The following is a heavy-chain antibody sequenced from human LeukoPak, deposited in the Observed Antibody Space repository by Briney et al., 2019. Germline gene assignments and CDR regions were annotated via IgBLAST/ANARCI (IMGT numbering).Heavy chain of an antibody. V-gene: IGHV3-33*06. Sequence: QAGRSLRLSCAASGFTFSSYGMHWVRQAPGKGLEWVAVIWYDGSNKYYADSVKGRFTISRDNSKNTLYLQMNSLRAEDTAVYYCAKARYYYDSSGYDAFDIWGQGTMVTVSS. CDR3: AKARYYYDSSGYDAFDI. CDR2: IWYDGSNK. D-gene: IGHD3-22*01. CDR1: GFTFSSYG. J-gene: IGHJ3*02.